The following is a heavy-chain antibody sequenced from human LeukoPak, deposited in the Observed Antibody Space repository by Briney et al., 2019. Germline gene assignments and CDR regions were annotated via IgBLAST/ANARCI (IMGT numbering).Heavy chain of an antibody. CDR3: ARGGGSGSYYPYYFDY. CDR2: IIPLFGTA. J-gene: IGHJ4*02. Sequence: ASVKVSCKASGYTFTGYYMHWVRQAPRQGLEWMGGIIPLFGTADYAQKFQGRVTITADESTRTAYMELRSLRSEDTAVYYCARGGGSGSYYPYYFDYWGQGTLVTVSS. V-gene: IGHV1-69*13. CDR1: GYTFTGYY. D-gene: IGHD3-10*01.